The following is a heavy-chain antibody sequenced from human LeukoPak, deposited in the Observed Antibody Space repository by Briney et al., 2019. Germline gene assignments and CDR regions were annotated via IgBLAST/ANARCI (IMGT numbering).Heavy chain of an antibody. V-gene: IGHV4-39*01. CDR1: GGSISSSSYS. Sequence: SETLSLTCTVSGGSISSSSYSWGWIRQPPGKGLESIGSIYYSGSTYYNPSLKSRVTISVDTSKNQFSLKLSSVTAADTAVYYCARRLTITMSRPINYYYYYGMDVWGQGTTVTVSS. J-gene: IGHJ6*02. D-gene: IGHD3-22*01. CDR2: IYYSGST. CDR3: ARRLTITMSRPINYYYYYGMDV.